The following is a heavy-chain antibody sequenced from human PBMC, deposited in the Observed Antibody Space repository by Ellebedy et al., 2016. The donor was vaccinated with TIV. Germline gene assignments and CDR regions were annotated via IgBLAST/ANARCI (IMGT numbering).Heavy chain of an antibody. CDR1: GGSISSYY. CDR2: IYTSGST. V-gene: IGHV4-4*07. J-gene: IGHJ5*02. D-gene: IGHD3-16*02. CDR3: ARRFAGELSLYEPLWFDP. Sequence: SETLSLXXTVSGGSISSYYWSWIRQPAGKGLEWIGRIYTSGSTNYNPSLKSRVTMSVDTSKNQFSLKLSSVTAADTAVYYCARRFAGELSLYEPLWFDPWGQGTLVTVSS.